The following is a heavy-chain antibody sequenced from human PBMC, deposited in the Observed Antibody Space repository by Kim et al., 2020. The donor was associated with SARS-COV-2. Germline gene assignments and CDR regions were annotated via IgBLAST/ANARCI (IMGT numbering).Heavy chain of an antibody. J-gene: IGHJ5*02. CDR2: ISGYNGDT. V-gene: IGHV1-18*01. CDR1: GYTFTNFG. Sequence: ASVKVSCKASGYTFTNFGISWVRQAPGQGLEWMGWISGYNGDTDYAQKFQGRVTMTTDTSTRTVYLELRTLTSDDTAVYYCARDLMVSSAGRWFDPWGQGALVTVAS. CDR3: ARDLMVSSAGRWFDP. D-gene: IGHD6-25*01.